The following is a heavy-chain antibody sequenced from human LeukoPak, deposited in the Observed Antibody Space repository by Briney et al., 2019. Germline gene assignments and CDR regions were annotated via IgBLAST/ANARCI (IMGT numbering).Heavy chain of an antibody. D-gene: IGHD3-10*01. CDR3: ALATMVRGVTYYYYGMDV. CDR1: GGTFSSYA. V-gene: IGHV1-69*05. CDR2: IIPIFGTA. Sequence: SVKVSCKASGGTFSSYAISWVRQAPGQGLEWMGGIIPIFGTANYAQNLQGRVTMTTDTSTSTAYMELRSLRSDDTAVYYCALATMVRGVTYYYYGMDVWGQGTTVTVSS. J-gene: IGHJ6*02.